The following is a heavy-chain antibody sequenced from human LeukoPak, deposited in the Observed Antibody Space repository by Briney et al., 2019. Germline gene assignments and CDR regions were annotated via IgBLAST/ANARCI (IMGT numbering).Heavy chain of an antibody. Sequence: GGSLRLSCAASGFTFSSYYMHWVRQATGKGLEWVSAIGTAGDTYYPGSVKGRFTISRENAKNSLYLQMNSLRAGDTAVYYCARAGSSNGFDYWGQGTLVTVSS. J-gene: IGHJ4*02. CDR3: ARAGSSNGFDY. CDR1: GFTFSSYY. V-gene: IGHV3-13*01. CDR2: IGTAGDT. D-gene: IGHD2-2*01.